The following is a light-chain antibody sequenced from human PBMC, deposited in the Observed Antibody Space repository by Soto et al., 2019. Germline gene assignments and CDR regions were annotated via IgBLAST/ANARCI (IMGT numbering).Light chain of an antibody. J-gene: IGKJ5*01. V-gene: IGKV3-15*01. CDR3: QQYNNCPPIT. CDR1: QNVLSN. CDR2: GAS. Sequence: ILMTQSTTTLSVSPGERATLSCRASQNVLSNLAWYQQKPGQAPRLLIYGASTRATGIPARFSGSGSGTEFTLTISGLQSEDFAVYYCQQYNNCPPITFGQGTRLEIK.